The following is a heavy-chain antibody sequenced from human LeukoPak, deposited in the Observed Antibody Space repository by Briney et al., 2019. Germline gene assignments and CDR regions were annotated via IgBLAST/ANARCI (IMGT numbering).Heavy chain of an antibody. CDR1: GGSINSSSYY. CDR3: ARHYYGSFNWFDP. J-gene: IGHJ5*02. CDR2: IYYSGST. Sequence: SETLSLTCTVSGGSINSSSYYWGWIRQPPGKGLEWIGSIYYSGSTYYNPSLKSRVTISVDTSKNQFSLKLSSVTAADTAVYYCARHYYGSFNWFDPWRQGTLVTVSS. V-gene: IGHV4-39*01. D-gene: IGHD3-10*01.